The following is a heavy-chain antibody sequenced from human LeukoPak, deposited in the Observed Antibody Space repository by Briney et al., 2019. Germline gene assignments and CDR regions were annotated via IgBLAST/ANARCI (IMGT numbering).Heavy chain of an antibody. V-gene: IGHV3-66*02. Sequence: GGSLRLSCAASGFTFSSNYMSWVRQAQGKGLEWVSVIYSGGSTYYADSVKGRFTISRDNSKNTLYLQMNSLRAEDTAVYYCARAPNYYDRPLGKNWGQGTLVTVSS. CDR3: ARAPNYYDRPLGKN. CDR2: IYSGGST. D-gene: IGHD3-22*01. J-gene: IGHJ4*02. CDR1: GFTFSSNY.